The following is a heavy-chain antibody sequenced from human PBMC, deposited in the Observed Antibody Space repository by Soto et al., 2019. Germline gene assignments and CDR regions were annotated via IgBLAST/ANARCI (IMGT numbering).Heavy chain of an antibody. CDR1: GGSFSGYY. CDR3: ARHPGIAAHFDF. D-gene: IGHD6-13*01. CDR2: INHSGST. Sequence: PSETLSLTCAVYGGSFSGYYWSWIRQPPGKGLEWIGEINHSGSTNYNPSLKSRVTISVDTSKNQFSLKLRSVTAADTSVYYCARHPGIAAHFDFWGQGTLVTVSS. J-gene: IGHJ4*02. V-gene: IGHV4-34*01.